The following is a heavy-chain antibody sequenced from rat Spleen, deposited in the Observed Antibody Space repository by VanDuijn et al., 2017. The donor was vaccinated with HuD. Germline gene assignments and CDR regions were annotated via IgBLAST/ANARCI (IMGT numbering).Heavy chain of an antibody. D-gene: IGHD3-1*01. CDR2: IGPSGDST. J-gene: IGHJ1*01. Sequence: EVQLVETGGGLVQPGRSLKLSCAASGFTFSNFDMAWVRQAPTKGLEWVASIGPSGDSTYYRDSVKGRFTISRDNAKSTLYLQMDSLRSEDTATYYCVRETDTPSLYWYFDFWGPGTMVTVSS. V-gene: IGHV5-25*01. CDR1: GFTFSNFD. CDR3: VRETDTPSLYWYFDF.